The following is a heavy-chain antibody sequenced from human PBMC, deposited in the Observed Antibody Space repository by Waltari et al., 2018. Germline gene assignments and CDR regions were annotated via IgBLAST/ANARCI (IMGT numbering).Heavy chain of an antibody. J-gene: IGHJ4*02. CDR2: ISRSGGTV. V-gene: IGHV3-48*01. Sequence: EVQLVESGGGLVQPGGSLRLSCAASGFTFRDSNINWLRQVPGRGPEWISYISRSGGTVYYADSVKGRFTVSRDNAKDSMFLQMNSLRADDTAVYYCARALDYDILTGWGRANDYWGQGMLVTVSA. D-gene: IGHD3-9*01. CDR1: GFTFRDSN. CDR3: ARALDYDILTGWGRANDY.